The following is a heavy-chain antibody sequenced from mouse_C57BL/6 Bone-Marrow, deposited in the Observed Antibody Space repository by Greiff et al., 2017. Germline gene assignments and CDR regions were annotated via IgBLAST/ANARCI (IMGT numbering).Heavy chain of an antibody. CDR1: GFNIKDYY. J-gene: IGHJ2*01. D-gene: IGHD1-1*01. CDR2: IDPEDGET. CDR3: TRSLIHYGTNY. V-gene: IGHV14-2*01. Sequence: EVQLQQSGAELVKPGASVKLSCTASGFNIKDYYIHWVKQRTEQGLEWIGRIDPEDGETKYAPKFQDKATITADTSSNTAYLQLSSLTSEDTAVSYCTRSLIHYGTNYWGQGTTPTVTS.